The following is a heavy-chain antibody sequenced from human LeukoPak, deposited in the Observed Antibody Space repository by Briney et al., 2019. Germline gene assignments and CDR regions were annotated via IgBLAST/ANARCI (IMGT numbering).Heavy chain of an antibody. CDR3: ARDRNFGSGRNALDI. Sequence: ASVKVSCKASGYTFTSYDINWVRQATGQGLEWMGWMNPNSGNTGYAQKFQGRVTMTRNTSISTAYMELSTLRSDDTAIYYCARDRNFGSGRNALDIWGQGTMVTVSS. CDR2: MNPNSGNT. J-gene: IGHJ3*02. V-gene: IGHV1-8*01. CDR1: GYTFTSYD. D-gene: IGHD3-10*01.